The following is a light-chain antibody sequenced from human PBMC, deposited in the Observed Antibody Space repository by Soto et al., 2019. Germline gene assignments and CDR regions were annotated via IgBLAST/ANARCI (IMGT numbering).Light chain of an antibody. J-gene: IGLJ3*02. Sequence: QSALTQPASVSGSPGQSITISCTGTSRDVGAYDTVSWYQQHPGKPPKLIIYEVSTRPSGISDRFSGSKSGNTASLTISGLQAEDEADYFCKSYTDIATRVFGGGTKVTVL. CDR2: EVS. CDR3: KSYTDIATRV. V-gene: IGLV2-14*03. CDR1: SRDVGAYDT.